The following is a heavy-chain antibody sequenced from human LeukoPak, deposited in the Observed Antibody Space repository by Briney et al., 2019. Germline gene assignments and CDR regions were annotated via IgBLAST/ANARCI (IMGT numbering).Heavy chain of an antibody. D-gene: IGHD2-2*01. V-gene: IGHV4-30-2*01. CDR2: IYHSGST. J-gene: IGHJ4*02. CDR3: ARDAYCRSTSCDSGAGGYDSWYFDY. CDR1: GGSISSGGYY. Sequence: SETLSLTCTVSGGSISSGGYYWSWIRQPPGKGLEWIGYIYHSGSTYYNPSLKSRVTISVDRSKNQFSLKLNSVTAADTAVYYCARDAYCRSTSCDSGAGGYDSWYFDYWGQGTLVTVSS.